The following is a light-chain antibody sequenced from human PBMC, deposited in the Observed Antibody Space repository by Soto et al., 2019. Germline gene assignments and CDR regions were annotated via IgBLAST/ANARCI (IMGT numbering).Light chain of an antibody. CDR2: EVN. CDR3: SLYISGRTYV. Sequence: QSVLTLPPSVSGSPGQSVTISCTGTSSDVGSYNRLSWYQQPPGTAPKLIMYEVNTRPSGVPDRFSGSKSGSTASLTISGLQAEDEADYYCSLYISGRTYVLGTGTKVT. CDR1: SSDVGSYNR. J-gene: IGLJ1*01. V-gene: IGLV2-18*01.